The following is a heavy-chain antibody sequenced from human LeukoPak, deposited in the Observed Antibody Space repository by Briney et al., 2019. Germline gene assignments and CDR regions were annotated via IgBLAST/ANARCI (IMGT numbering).Heavy chain of an antibody. CDR1: GYSFTSYW. Sequence: GESLKISCKGSGYSFTSYWIGWVRQMPGKGLEWMGIIYPGDSDARYSPSFQGQVTISADKSISTAYLQWSSLKASDTAMYYCASCMVRGEHAFDIWGQGTMVTVSS. D-gene: IGHD3-10*01. V-gene: IGHV5-51*01. CDR3: ASCMVRGEHAFDI. J-gene: IGHJ3*02. CDR2: IYPGDSDA.